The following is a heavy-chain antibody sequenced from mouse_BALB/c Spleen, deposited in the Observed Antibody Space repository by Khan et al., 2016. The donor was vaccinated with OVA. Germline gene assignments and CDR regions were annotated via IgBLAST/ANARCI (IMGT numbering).Heavy chain of an antibody. Sequence: EVQLQQSGPELMKPGASVKISCKASGYSFTTYYIHWMMQSHGKSLEWIGYIDPFSSGITYNQKSKGKATLTVDKSSSTAYIHLSNLTSEDSAVYYCTRHGYVAWFTYWGQGTLVTVSS. CDR1: GYSFTTYY. V-gene: IGHV1S135*01. J-gene: IGHJ3*01. D-gene: IGHD2-2*01. CDR2: IDPFSSGI. CDR3: TRHGYVAWFTY.